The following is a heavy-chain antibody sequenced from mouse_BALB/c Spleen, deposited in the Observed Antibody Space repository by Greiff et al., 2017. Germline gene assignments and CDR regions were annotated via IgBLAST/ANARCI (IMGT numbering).Heavy chain of an antibody. J-gene: IGHJ3*01. V-gene: IGHV14-1*02. CDR3: ARPLYYGNPAWFAY. Sequence: EVMLVESGAELVRPGALVKLSCKASGFNIKDYYMHWVKQRPEQGLEWIGWIDPENGNTIYDPKFQGKASITADTSSNTAYLQLSSLTSEDTAVYYCARPLYYGNPAWFAYWGQGTLVTVSA. CDR1: GFNIKDYY. CDR2: IDPENGNT. D-gene: IGHD2-1*01.